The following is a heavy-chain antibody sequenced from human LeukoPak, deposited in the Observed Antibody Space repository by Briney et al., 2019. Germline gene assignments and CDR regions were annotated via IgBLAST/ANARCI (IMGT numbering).Heavy chain of an antibody. CDR1: GFTFSSYG. D-gene: IGHD3-16*01. V-gene: IGHV3-30*18. CDR3: AKDLSYDYVWGSYDGRDY. Sequence: GRSLRLSCAASGFTFSSYGMHWVRQAPGKGLEWVAVISYDGSNKYYADSVKGRFTISRDNSKNTLYLQMNSLRAEDTAVYYCAKDLSYDYVWGSYDGRDYWGQGTLVTVSS. CDR2: ISYDGSNK. J-gene: IGHJ4*02.